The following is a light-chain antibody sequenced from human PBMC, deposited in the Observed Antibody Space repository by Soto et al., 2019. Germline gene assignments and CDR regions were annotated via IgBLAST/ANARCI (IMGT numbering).Light chain of an antibody. CDR2: HAS. V-gene: IGKV3-15*01. CDR3: QQYNEWPLT. J-gene: IGKJ4*01. CDR1: QSVSNN. Sequence: EIVMTQSPATLSVSPGERAILSCRASQSVSNNLAWYQQKPGQAPSLLIYHASTRASGIPARFSGSGAGTEFTLTISSLQSEEFAVYYCQQYNEWPLTFGGGTKVEIK.